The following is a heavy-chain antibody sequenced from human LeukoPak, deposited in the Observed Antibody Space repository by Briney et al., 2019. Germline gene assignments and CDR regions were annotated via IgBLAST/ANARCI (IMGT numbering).Heavy chain of an antibody. J-gene: IGHJ4*02. CDR1: GGSISSYY. Sequence: SETLSLTCTVSGGSISSYYWSWIRQPPGKGLEWIGYIYYSGGANYNPSLKSRVTISVGTSKNQFSLKLSSVTAADTAVYYCARQEVGVSNGGSCAYYYDYWGQGILVAVCS. CDR3: ARQEVGVSNGGSCAYYYDY. CDR2: IYYSGGA. D-gene: IGHD2-15*01. V-gene: IGHV4-59*08.